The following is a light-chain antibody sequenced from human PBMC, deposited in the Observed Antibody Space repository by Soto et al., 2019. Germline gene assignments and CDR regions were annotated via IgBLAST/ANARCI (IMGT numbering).Light chain of an antibody. V-gene: IGKV3-15*01. CDR1: QSVDSK. J-gene: IGKJ1*01. CDR3: QHYSTWLWT. Sequence: EIVMTQSPATLSVSPGERATLSCRASQSVDSKLAWYQQKPGQGPRLLIYGASSRTTGIPARFSGRGSGTEFTLTISSLQYEDFAVYYCQHYSTWLWTFGQGTKVEIK. CDR2: GAS.